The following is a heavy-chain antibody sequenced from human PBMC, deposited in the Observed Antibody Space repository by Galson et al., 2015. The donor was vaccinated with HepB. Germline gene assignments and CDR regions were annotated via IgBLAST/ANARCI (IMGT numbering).Heavy chain of an antibody. J-gene: IGHJ4*02. CDR3: ARQIGTARWAFDY. V-gene: IGHV4-39*01. D-gene: IGHD1-7*01. CDR1: DDSIRDSTYY. Sequence: SETLSLTCTVSDDSIRDSTYYWGWIRQPPGMGLEWIATISYSGYTYYSPSLKRRLTTSIDTSENQFSLKLNSVTAADTAVYYCARQIGTARWAFDYWGQGAQVTVSS. CDR2: ISYSGYT.